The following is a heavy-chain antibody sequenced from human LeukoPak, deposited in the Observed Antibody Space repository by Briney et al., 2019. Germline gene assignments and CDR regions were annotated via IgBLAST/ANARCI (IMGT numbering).Heavy chain of an antibody. V-gene: IGHV1-69*13. J-gene: IGHJ6*02. CDR3: ARGFLTVYYYYGMDV. CDR2: IIPIFGTA. CDR1: GYTFTSYG. Sequence: ASVKVSCKASGYTFTSYGMTWVRQAPGQGLEWMGGIIPIFGTANYAQKFQGRVTITADESTSTAYMELSSLRSEDTAVYYCARGFLTVYYYYGMDVWGQGTTVTVSS. D-gene: IGHD3-9*01.